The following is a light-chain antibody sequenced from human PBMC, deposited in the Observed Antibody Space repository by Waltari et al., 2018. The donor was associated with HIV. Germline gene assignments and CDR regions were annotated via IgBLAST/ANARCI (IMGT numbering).Light chain of an antibody. V-gene: IGKV1-5*03. CDR2: DAS. Sequence: DIQMTQSPSTLSASAGDRVTITCRASQRIGSWLAWYPQKPGKAPTLLISDASTLQTGVPSRFSGSGSGTEFTLTISSLHPDDFATYYCQEYNTYSETFGQGTKVEIK. CDR1: QRIGSW. CDR3: QEYNTYSET. J-gene: IGKJ1*01.